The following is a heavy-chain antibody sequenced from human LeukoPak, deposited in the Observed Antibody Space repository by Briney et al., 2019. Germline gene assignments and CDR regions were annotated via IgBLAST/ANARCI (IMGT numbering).Heavy chain of an antibody. D-gene: IGHD2-15*01. V-gene: IGHV3-13*01. CDR1: GFIYSIYD. J-gene: IGHJ4*02. CDR2: IGTAGDT. CDR3: ARDDCSGGSCYGL. Sequence: GGPLTLLCAASGFIYSIYDMHWLRHATGKGLEWVSAIGTAGDTYYPGSVKGRSTISRENAKNSLYLQMNSLRAGDTAVYYCARDDCSGGSCYGLWSQGTLVTVSS.